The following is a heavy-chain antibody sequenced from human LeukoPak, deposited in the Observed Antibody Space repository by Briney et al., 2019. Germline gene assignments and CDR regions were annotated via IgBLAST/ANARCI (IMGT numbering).Heavy chain of an antibody. Sequence: SETLSLTCAVYGYSISSGYYWGWIRQPPGKGLEWIGSIYHSGSTYYNPSLKSRVTISVDTSKNQFSLKLSSVTAADTAVYYCAGRYYSGSTYYFDYWGQGTLVTVSS. D-gene: IGHD5-12*01. J-gene: IGHJ4*02. V-gene: IGHV4-38-2*01. CDR3: AGRYYSGSTYYFDY. CDR1: GYSISSGYY. CDR2: IYHSGST.